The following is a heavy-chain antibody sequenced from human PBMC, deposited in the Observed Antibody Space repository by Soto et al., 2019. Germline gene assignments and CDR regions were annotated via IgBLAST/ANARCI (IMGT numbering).Heavy chain of an antibody. Sequence: GGSLRLSCAASGFTFSSYAMSWVRQAPGKGLEWVSAISGSGGSTYYAASVKGRFTISRDKSKNTLYLQMNSLRAEDTEVYYCAKGGELYAFDIWGQGTMVTVSS. V-gene: IGHV3-23*01. CDR3: AKGGELYAFDI. D-gene: IGHD1-26*01. CDR2: ISGSGGST. CDR1: GFTFSSYA. J-gene: IGHJ3*02.